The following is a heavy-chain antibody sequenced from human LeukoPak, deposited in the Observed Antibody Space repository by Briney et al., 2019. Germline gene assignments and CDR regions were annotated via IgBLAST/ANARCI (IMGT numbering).Heavy chain of an antibody. D-gene: IGHD6-13*01. J-gene: IGHJ6*03. CDR2: ISSSSRYI. Sequence: GGSLRLSCAASGFTFTSYSMNWVRQAPGRGLEWVSSISSSSRYIYYADSVKGRFTISRDNAKNSLYLQMNSLRAEDTAIYYCARDGLSSSWTNYYYYMDVWGKGTTVTISS. CDR3: ARDGLSSSWTNYYYYMDV. V-gene: IGHV3-21*01. CDR1: GFTFTSYS.